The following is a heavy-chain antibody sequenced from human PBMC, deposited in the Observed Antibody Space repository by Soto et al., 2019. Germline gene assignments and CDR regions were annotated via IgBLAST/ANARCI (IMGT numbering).Heavy chain of an antibody. V-gene: IGHV4-59*01. CDR3: ARERIEKGYCSGGSCCSYFDY. CDR1: GGSISSYY. D-gene: IGHD2-15*01. CDR2: IYYSGST. Sequence: SETLSLTCTVSGGSISSYYWSWIRQPPGKGLEWIGYIYYSGSTNYNPSLKSRVTISVDTSKNQFSLKLSSVTAADTAVYYCARERIEKGYCSGGSCCSYFDYWGQGTLVTVSS. J-gene: IGHJ4*02.